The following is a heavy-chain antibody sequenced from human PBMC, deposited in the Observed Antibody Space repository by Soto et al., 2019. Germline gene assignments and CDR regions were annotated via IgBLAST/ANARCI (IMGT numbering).Heavy chain of an antibody. J-gene: IGHJ1*01. CDR3: ARAGDRLSYFQH. Sequence: QVQLVQSGGGVVQPGRSLRLSCAASGFTFSSYGMHWVRQAPGKGLEWVAVIWYDGSTKYYADSVKCRFTISRDNSKNTPYLQINSLRAAETAVYYCARAGDRLSYFQHWGQGTLLTFSS. V-gene: IGHV3-33*01. CDR1: GFTFSSYG. CDR2: IWYDGSTK. D-gene: IGHD3-10*01.